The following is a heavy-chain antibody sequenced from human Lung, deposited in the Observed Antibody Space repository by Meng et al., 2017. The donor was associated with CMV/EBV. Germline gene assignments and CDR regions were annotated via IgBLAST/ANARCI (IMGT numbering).Heavy chain of an antibody. D-gene: IGHD6-13*01. CDR2: ISPNSGGT. CDR3: ARGDYSSTLPFDY. J-gene: IGHJ4*02. CDR1: GYTFTGYY. Sequence: ASXXVSXKASGYTFTGYYMHWVRQAPGQGLEWMGWISPNSGGTNYAQNFQGRVTMTRDTSISTAYMELRRLRSDDTAIYYCARGDYSSTLPFDYWGQGTLVTVSS. V-gene: IGHV1-2*02.